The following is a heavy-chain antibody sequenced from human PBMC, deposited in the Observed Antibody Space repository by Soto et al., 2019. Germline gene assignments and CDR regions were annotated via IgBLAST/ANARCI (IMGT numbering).Heavy chain of an antibody. CDR1: GFTFSSYS. Sequence: GGSLRLSCAASGFTFSSYSMNWVRQAPGKGREWVSSISSSSSYIYYADSAKGRFTISRDNAKNSLYLQMNSLRAEDTAVYYCARDNYYGSGSYYSYYYGMDVWGQGTPVTVSS. J-gene: IGHJ6*02. D-gene: IGHD3-10*01. CDR3: ARDNYYGSGSYYSYYYGMDV. V-gene: IGHV3-21*01. CDR2: ISSSSSYI.